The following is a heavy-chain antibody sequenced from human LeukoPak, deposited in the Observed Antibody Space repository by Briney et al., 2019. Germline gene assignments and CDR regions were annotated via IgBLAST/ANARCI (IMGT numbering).Heavy chain of an antibody. J-gene: IGHJ6*03. D-gene: IGHD2-2*01. CDR1: GFTFSSYE. Sequence: GGSLRLSCAASGFTFSSYEMNWVRQAPGKGLEWVSYISSSGSTIYYADSVKGRFTISRDNAKNSLYLQMNSLRAEDTAVYYCARGRYQLLRGYYMDVWGKGTTVTISS. CDR3: ARGRYQLLRGYYMDV. V-gene: IGHV3-48*03. CDR2: ISSSGSTI.